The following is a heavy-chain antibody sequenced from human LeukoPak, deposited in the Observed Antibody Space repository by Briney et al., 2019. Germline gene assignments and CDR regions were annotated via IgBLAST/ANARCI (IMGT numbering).Heavy chain of an antibody. Sequence: SGPTLVNPTQTLTLTCTLSGFSLSTSGVGVGWIRQPPGKALEWLALIYWDDDKRYSPSLKTRLTITKDTSKNQVVLTMTNMDPVDTATYYCAHRSADYGGNSGYYFDYWGQGTLVTVSS. CDR2: IYWDDDK. J-gene: IGHJ4*02. CDR3: AHRSADYGGNSGYYFDY. D-gene: IGHD4-23*01. V-gene: IGHV2-5*02. CDR1: GFSLSTSGVG.